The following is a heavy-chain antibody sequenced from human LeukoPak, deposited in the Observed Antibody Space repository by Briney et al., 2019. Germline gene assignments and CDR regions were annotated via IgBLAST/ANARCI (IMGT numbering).Heavy chain of an antibody. Sequence: GGSLRLSCAASGFTFSSYWMHWVRQAPGKGLVWVSRINSDGSSTNYADSVKGRFTISRDNAKNTLYLQMNSLRAEDTAVYYCAKDLWVRGVTSKVSYYYYYMDVWGKGTTVTVSS. CDR2: INSDGSST. CDR3: AKDLWVRGVTSKVSYYYYYMDV. V-gene: IGHV3-74*01. CDR1: GFTFSSYW. D-gene: IGHD3-10*01. J-gene: IGHJ6*03.